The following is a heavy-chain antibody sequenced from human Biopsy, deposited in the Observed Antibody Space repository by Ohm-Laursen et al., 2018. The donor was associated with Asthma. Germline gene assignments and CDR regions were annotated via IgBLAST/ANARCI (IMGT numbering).Heavy chain of an antibody. D-gene: IGHD4-17*01. Sequence: QTLSLTCTVGGAYIGSRDHHWSWIRQSPGTGLEWIGFVFWSGTTHYNRSLERRLSISIDTTRNEFSMTLRSVTAADTAVYFCARVASYGDLYFGIDVWGPGTTVPVS. CDR1: GAYIGSRDHH. CDR2: VFWSGTT. J-gene: IGHJ6*02. CDR3: ARVASYGDLYFGIDV. V-gene: IGHV4-30-4*01.